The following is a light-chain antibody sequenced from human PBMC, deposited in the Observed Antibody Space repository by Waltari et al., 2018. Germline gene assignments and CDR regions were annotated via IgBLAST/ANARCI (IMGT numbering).Light chain of an antibody. CDR2: GHN. J-gene: IGLJ3*02. CDR1: SLRSYY. CDR3: LSRDTTSTRV. Sequence: SSELTQDPTMSVAFGQTVSITCQGDSLRSYYVSSYQRRPGPAPILIRYGHNNRPSGVPDRFSGTTSGNTASLTITGAQAEDEADYYCLSRDTTSTRVFGGGTRLTV. V-gene: IGLV3-19*01.